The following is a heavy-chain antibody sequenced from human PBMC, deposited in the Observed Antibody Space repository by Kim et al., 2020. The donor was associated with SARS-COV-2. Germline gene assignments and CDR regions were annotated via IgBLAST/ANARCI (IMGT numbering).Heavy chain of an antibody. J-gene: IGHJ6*01. CDR1: GFSFRDYY. CDR3: ARPLGLGDSTGYYYG. Sequence: GGSLRLSCAASGFSFRDYYMTWIRQAPGKGLEWVSDINSFGNSKHYADSVKGRFTISRDNAKNSLYLHMNNLRPEDTAVYYCARPLGLGDSTGYYYG. D-gene: IGHD3-22*01. V-gene: IGHV3-11*01. CDR2: INSFGNSK.